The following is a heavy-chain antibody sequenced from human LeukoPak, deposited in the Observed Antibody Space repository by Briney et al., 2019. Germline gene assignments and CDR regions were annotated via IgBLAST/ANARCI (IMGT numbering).Heavy chain of an antibody. Sequence: GSLRLSCAASGFTFSSYSMNWVRQAPGKGLEWVSSISSSSSYIYYADSVKGRFTISRDNAKNSLYLQMNSLRAEDTAVYYCARVSGYDPDLADYFDYWGQGTLVTVSS. CDR1: GFTFSSYS. J-gene: IGHJ4*02. D-gene: IGHD5-12*01. V-gene: IGHV3-21*04. CDR2: ISSSSSYI. CDR3: ARVSGYDPDLADYFDY.